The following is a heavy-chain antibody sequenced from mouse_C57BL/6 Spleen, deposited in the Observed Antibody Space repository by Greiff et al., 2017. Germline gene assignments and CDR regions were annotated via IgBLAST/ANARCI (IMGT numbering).Heavy chain of an antibody. V-gene: IGHV1-55*01. CDR3: ARGGDDYGVVYFDY. Sequence: QVQLQQPGAELVKPGASVKMSCKASGYTFTSYWITWVKQRPGQGLEWIGDIYPGSGSTNYNEKFKSKATLTVDTSSSTAYMQLSSLTSEDSAVYYCARGGDDYGVVYFDYWGQGTTLTVSS. D-gene: IGHD2-4*01. CDR1: GYTFTSYW. CDR2: IYPGSGST. J-gene: IGHJ2*01.